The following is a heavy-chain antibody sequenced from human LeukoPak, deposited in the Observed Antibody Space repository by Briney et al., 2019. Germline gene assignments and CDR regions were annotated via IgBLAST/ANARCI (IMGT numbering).Heavy chain of an antibody. D-gene: IGHD4-17*01. J-gene: IGHJ4*02. CDR2: LYTSGNT. CDR3: AAMVTFQTNFDF. CDR1: GGSINSYY. V-gene: IGHV4-4*07. Sequence: SETLSLTCTVSGGSINSYYWSWIRQPAGKGLEWVGRLYTSGNTNYNPSLRSRITMSVDTSKNQFSLKLASVTAADTAVYYCAAMVTFQTNFDFWGQGTLVTVSS.